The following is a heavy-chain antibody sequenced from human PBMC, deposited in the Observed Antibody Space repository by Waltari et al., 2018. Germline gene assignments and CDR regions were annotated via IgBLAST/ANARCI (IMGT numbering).Heavy chain of an antibody. Sequence: QVQLQESGPGLVKPSQTLSLTCTVSGGSISSGSYYWSWIRQPAGKGLEWIGYIYTSGSTNYNPSLKSRVTISVDTSKNQFSLKLSSVTAADTAVYYCARDPRIAAAGNPNYYYYYGMDVWGQGTTVTVSS. CDR1: GGSISSGSYY. CDR3: ARDPRIAAAGNPNYYYYYGMDV. D-gene: IGHD6-13*01. CDR2: IYTSGST. J-gene: IGHJ6*02. V-gene: IGHV4-61*09.